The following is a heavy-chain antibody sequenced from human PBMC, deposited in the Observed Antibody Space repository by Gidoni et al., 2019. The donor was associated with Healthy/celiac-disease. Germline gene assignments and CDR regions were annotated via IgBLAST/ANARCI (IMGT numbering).Heavy chain of an antibody. CDR3: ARLVPSTYYFDY. J-gene: IGHJ4*02. CDR2: IYYSGST. D-gene: IGHD3-3*02. Sequence: QVQLQESGPGLVKPSETLSLTCTVSGGSISSYYWSWIRQPPGKGLAWIGYIYYSGSTTYNPTLKSRVTISVDTSKNQFSLKLSSVTAADTAVYYCARLVPSTYYFDYWGQGTLVTVSS. V-gene: IGHV4-59*08. CDR1: GGSISSYY.